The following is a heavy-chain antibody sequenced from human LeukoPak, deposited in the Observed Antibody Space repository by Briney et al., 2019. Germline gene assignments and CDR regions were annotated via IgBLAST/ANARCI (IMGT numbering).Heavy chain of an antibody. Sequence: GESLKISCKGSGYSFPSYWIGWVRQMPGKGLEWMGIIYPGDSDTRYSPSFQGQVTISADKSISTAYLQWSSLRASDTAMYYCARQRGDYYVSSGYCDYWGQGTLVTVSS. CDR1: GYSFPSYW. D-gene: IGHD3-22*01. V-gene: IGHV5-51*01. CDR3: ARQRGDYYVSSGYCDY. J-gene: IGHJ4*02. CDR2: IYPGDSDT.